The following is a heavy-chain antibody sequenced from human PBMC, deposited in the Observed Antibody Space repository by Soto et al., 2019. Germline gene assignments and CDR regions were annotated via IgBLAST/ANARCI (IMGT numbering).Heavy chain of an antibody. CDR1: GFTFSSYW. V-gene: IGHV3-7*05. D-gene: IGHD3-9*01. Sequence: PGGSLRLSCAASGFTFSSYWMNWVRQAPGKGLEWVANIKQDGSEKYYVDSVKGRFTISRDNAKSSLYLQMNSLRAEDTAVYYCATGALTGSLNWTYWGQGTLVTVSS. CDR3: ATGALTGSLNWTY. CDR2: IKQDGSEK. J-gene: IGHJ4*02.